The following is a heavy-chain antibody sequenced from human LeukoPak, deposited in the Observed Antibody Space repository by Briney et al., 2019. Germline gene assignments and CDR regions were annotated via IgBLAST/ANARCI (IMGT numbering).Heavy chain of an antibody. CDR1: GDSVSSNSAA. J-gene: IGHJ6*04. Sequence: PSQTLSLTCAISGDSVSSNSAAWNWIRQSPSRGLEWLGRTYYGSKWYNDYAVSVKSRITINPDTSKNQFSLQLNSVTPEDTAVYYCARDVSYCSSTSCYYYYYYGMDVWGKGTTVTVSS. D-gene: IGHD2-2*01. CDR3: ARDVSYCSSTSCYYYYYYGMDV. V-gene: IGHV6-1*01. CDR2: TYYGSKWYN.